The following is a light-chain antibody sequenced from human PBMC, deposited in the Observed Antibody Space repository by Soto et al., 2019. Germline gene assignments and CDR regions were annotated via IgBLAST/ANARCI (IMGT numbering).Light chain of an antibody. CDR2: EAS. V-gene: IGKV1-5*03. CDR1: QSISGS. Sequence: DIQMTQSPSTLSASVGDRVTITCRASQSISGSLAWYQQKPGKAPKLLIYEASNLESGVPSRFSGSGSRTESTPIISSLQHDYSTSYYCQQYNGYWTFGQGTRVEIK. CDR3: QQYNGYWT. J-gene: IGKJ1*01.